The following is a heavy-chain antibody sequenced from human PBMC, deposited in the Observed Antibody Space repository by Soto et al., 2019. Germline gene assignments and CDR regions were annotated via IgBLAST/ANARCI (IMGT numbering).Heavy chain of an antibody. CDR2: INHSGST. CDR1: GGCFSGYF. V-gene: IGHV4-34*01. CDR3: ARRLRGYNFGPLDY. J-gene: IGHJ4*02. D-gene: IGHD5-18*01. Sequence: SESLSLTLAVYGGCFSGYFWSWIRPTPGKGLEWIAEINHSGSTNYNPSLKSRVTISVDTSKNQFSLKLSSVTAADTAVYYCARRLRGYNFGPLDYWGQGTLVTVSS.